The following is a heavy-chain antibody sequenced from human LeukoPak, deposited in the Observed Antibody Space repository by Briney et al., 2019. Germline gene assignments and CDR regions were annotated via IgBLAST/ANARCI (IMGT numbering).Heavy chain of an antibody. Sequence: SVKVSCKPSGGTFNSYAISWVRQAPGQGLEWMGGIIPIFGTANYAQKFQGRVTITADESTSTAYMELSSLRSEDTAVYYCARDGGDGYNSYYFDYWGQGTLVTVSS. D-gene: IGHD5-24*01. CDR1: GGTFNSYA. J-gene: IGHJ4*02. CDR2: IIPIFGTA. V-gene: IGHV1-69*13. CDR3: ARDGGDGYNSYYFDY.